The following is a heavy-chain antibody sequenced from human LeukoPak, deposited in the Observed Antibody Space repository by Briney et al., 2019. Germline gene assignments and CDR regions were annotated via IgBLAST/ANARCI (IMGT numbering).Heavy chain of an antibody. Sequence: PGGSLRLSCAASGFTFSGYTMTWVRQAPGKGLQWVSAISGSDGATYYADSVRGRFTISRDNSKSTLFLQMNSLRAEDTAVYYCAKDERNWNYNLASQTYDWGQGTLVTVSS. D-gene: IGHD1-7*01. CDR2: ISGSDGAT. CDR3: AKDERNWNYNLASQTYD. V-gene: IGHV3-23*01. CDR1: GFTFSGYT. J-gene: IGHJ4*02.